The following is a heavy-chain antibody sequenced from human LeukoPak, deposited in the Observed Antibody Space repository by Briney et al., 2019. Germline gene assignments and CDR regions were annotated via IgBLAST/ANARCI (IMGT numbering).Heavy chain of an antibody. CDR2: ISSSSSTI. CDR3: AAKGDQLERLLVY. V-gene: IGHV3-48*04. D-gene: IGHD1-1*01. CDR1: GFTFSSYS. Sequence: PGGSLRLSCAASGFTFSSYSMNWVRQAPGKGLEWVSYISSSSSTIYYADSVKGRFTISRDNAKNSLYLQMNSLRAEDTAVYYCAAKGDQLERLLVYWGQGTLVTVSS. J-gene: IGHJ4*02.